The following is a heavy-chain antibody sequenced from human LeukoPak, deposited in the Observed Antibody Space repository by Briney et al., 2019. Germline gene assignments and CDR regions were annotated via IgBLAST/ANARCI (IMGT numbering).Heavy chain of an antibody. CDR1: GFTFGSYS. CDR3: ARGRKYTSGYRVTELGAGYSDY. V-gene: IGHV3-48*01. J-gene: IGHJ4*02. D-gene: IGHD5-18*01. Sequence: GGSLRLSCAASGFTFGSYSMNWVRQAPGKGLEWVSFISRLSGTREYADSVKGRFTISRDNSKNTLYLQMNSLRAEDTAVYYCARGRKYTSGYRVTELGAGYSDYWGQGTLVTVSS. CDR2: ISRLSGTR.